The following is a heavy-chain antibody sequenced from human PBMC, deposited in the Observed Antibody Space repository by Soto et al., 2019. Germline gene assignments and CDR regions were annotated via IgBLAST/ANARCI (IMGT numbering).Heavy chain of an antibody. CDR1: GVSISSSSYY. Sequence: SDTLCLTCTVSGVSISSSSYYWGLIRQPPGKGLEWIGSIYYSGSTYYNPSLKSRVTISVDTSKNQFSLKLSSVTAADTAVYYCAKGGSGIAAAGPFWGQGALDTVSS. V-gene: IGHV4-39*01. CDR3: AKGGSGIAAAGPF. J-gene: IGHJ4*02. CDR2: IYYSGST. D-gene: IGHD6-13*01.